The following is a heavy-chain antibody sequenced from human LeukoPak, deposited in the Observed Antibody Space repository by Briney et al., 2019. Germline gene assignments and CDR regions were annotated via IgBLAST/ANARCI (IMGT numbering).Heavy chain of an antibody. J-gene: IGHJ4*02. V-gene: IGHV3-7*01. D-gene: IGHD3-16*01. CDR2: IKQDGSEK. CDR1: GFTFSSYW. Sequence: GGSLRLSCAASGFTFSSYWMSWVRQAPGKGLEWVANIKQDGSEKYYVDSVKGRFTISRDNAKNTLYLQMNSLRAEDTAVYYCARASGGSRHFFDYWGQGTLVTVSS. CDR3: ARASGGSRHFFDY.